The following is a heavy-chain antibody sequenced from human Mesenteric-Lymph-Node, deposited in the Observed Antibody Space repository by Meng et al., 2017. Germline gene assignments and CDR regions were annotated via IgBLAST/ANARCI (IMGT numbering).Heavy chain of an antibody. Sequence: GESLKISCAASGFTFSSYSMNWVRQAPGKGLEWVSSISSSSSYIYYADSVKGRFTISRDNSKNTLYLQMNSLRAEDTAVYYCAKSIVGATTVVLRNDAFDIWGQGTMVTVSS. J-gene: IGHJ3*02. V-gene: IGHV3-21*04. CDR2: ISSSSSYI. CDR1: GFTFSSYS. CDR3: AKSIVGATTVVLRNDAFDI. D-gene: IGHD1-26*01.